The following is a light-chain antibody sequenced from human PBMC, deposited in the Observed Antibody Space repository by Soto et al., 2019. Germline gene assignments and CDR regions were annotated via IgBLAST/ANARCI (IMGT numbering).Light chain of an antibody. V-gene: IGKV3-15*01. CDR3: QHYNNWPRT. CDR1: QSVSSN. Sequence: EIVMTQSPATLSVSPGERATLSCRASQSVSSNLAWYQQKPGQAPRLLIDGASTRATGIPARFSGSGSGTEFTLTINSLQSEDFAVYYCQHYNNWPRTFGQGTKVEIK. CDR2: GAS. J-gene: IGKJ1*01.